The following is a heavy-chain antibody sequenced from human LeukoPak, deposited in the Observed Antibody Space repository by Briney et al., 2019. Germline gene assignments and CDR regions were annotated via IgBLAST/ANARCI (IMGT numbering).Heavy chain of an antibody. Sequence: GGSLRLSCAASGFTFSSYAMHWVRQAPGKGLEWVAVISYDGSNKYYADSVKGRFTISRDNSKNTLYLQINSLRAEDTAVYYCARVLILRGYYFDYWGQGTLVTVSS. V-gene: IGHV3-30*04. CDR1: GFTFSSYA. CDR2: ISYDGSNK. D-gene: IGHD4-17*01. J-gene: IGHJ4*02. CDR3: ARVLILRGYYFDY.